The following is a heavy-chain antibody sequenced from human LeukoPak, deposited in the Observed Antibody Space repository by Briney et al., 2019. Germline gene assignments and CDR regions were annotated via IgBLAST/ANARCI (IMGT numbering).Heavy chain of an antibody. CDR2: INPNSGGT. D-gene: IGHD5-24*01. CDR3: ARAPRWLQPFDY. CDR1: GYTFTGYY. V-gene: IGHV1-2*02. J-gene: IGHJ4*02. Sequence: ASVKVSCKASGYTFTGYYMHWVRQAPGQGLEWMGWINPNSGGTNYAQKFQGRVTMTRDTSISTAYMELSRLRPDDTAVYYCARAPRWLQPFDYWGQGTLVTVSS.